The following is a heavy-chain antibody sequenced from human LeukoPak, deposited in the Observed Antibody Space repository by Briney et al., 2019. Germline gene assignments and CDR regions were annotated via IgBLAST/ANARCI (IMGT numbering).Heavy chain of an antibody. D-gene: IGHD3-22*01. V-gene: IGHV3-48*01. CDR3: ARDGALNYYDSSGYYV. Sequence: EGSLRLSCAASGFTFSSYSMNWVRQAPGKGLEWVSYISSSSSTIYYADSVKGRFTISRDNAKNSLYLQMNSLRAEDTAVYYCARDGALNYYDSSGYYVWGQGTLVTVSS. J-gene: IGHJ4*02. CDR1: GFTFSSYS. CDR2: ISSSSSTI.